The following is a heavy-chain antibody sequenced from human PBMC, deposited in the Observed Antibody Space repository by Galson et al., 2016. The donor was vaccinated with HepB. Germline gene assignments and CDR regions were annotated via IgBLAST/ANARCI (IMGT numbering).Heavy chain of an antibody. CDR1: SGSISSGGYY. J-gene: IGHJ4*02. CDR3: ASNLIGPYSFDY. CDR2: IYFSGTT. Sequence: TLSLTCTVSSGSISSGGYYWSWIRQHPGKGLEWIGYIYFSGTTSYNPSLKSRVTISLDTSKNRFSLKLTSVTAADTAVYFCASNLIGPYSFDYWGQGALVTVSS. V-gene: IGHV4-31*03. D-gene: IGHD3-9*01.